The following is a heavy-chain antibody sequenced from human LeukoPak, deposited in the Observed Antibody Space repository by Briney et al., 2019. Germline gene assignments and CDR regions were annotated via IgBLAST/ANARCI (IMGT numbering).Heavy chain of an antibody. V-gene: IGHV1-18*01. Sequence: ASVKVSCKASGYTFTSYGISWVRQAPGQGHEWMGWISAYNGNTNYAQKLQGRVTMTTDTSTSTAYMELRSLRSDDTAVYYCARESYSGSYYDYWGQGTLVTVSS. CDR3: ARESYSGSYYDY. CDR2: ISAYNGNT. D-gene: IGHD1-26*01. CDR1: GYTFTSYG. J-gene: IGHJ4*02.